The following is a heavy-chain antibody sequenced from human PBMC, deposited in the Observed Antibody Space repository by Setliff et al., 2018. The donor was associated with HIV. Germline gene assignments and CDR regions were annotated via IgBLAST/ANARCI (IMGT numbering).Heavy chain of an antibody. Sequence: ASETLSLTCAVYGGSFHSYYWTWIRQSPGKGLEWIGEITDSGVTNYHPSLKSRATISLDPSKNQFSLRLTSVTAADAAIYYCARVKAYFRYHFYFYMDTWGKGTTVTVSS. CDR3: ARVKAYFRYHFYFYMDT. V-gene: IGHV4-34*01. D-gene: IGHD3-16*01. J-gene: IGHJ6*03. CDR1: GGSFHSYY. CDR2: ITDSGVT.